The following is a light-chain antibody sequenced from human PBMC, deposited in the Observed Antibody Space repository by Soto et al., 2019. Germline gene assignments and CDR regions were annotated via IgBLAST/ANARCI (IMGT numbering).Light chain of an antibody. Sequence: AIRMTQSPSSFSASTGDRVTITCRASQGISSYLAWYQQKPGKAPKLLIYAASTLQSGVPSRFSGSGSGTDFTLTISCLQSEDFATYYCQQYYSYSWWTLGQGTKVDIK. V-gene: IGKV1-8*01. CDR3: QQYYSYSWWT. CDR2: AAS. J-gene: IGKJ1*01. CDR1: QGISSY.